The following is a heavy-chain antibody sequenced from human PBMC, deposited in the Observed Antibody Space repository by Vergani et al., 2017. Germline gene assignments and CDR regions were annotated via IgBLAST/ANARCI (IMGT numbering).Heavy chain of an antibody. CDR1: GFTFSSYG. CDR3: ARRAVYYYDSSPVYFDY. CDR2: IWYDGSNK. J-gene: IGHJ4*02. Sequence: QVQLVESGGGVVQPGRSLRLSCAASGFTFSSYGMHWVRQVPGKGLEWVAVIWYDGSNKYYADSVKGRFTISRDNSKNTLYLQMNSLRAEDTAVYYCARRAVYYYDSSPVYFDYWGQGTLVTVSS. V-gene: IGHV3-33*01. D-gene: IGHD3-22*01.